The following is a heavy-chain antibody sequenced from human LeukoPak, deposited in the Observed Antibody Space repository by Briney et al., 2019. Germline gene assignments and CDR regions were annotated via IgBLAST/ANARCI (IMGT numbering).Heavy chain of an antibody. CDR3: AMDRGY. D-gene: IGHD2-2*03. Sequence: QTGGSLRLSCAASGFTFSSYAMTWVRQAPGKGLEWVSAISASGGTTYYADSVKGRFTISRDNSKNTVYLQMNSLRAEDTAVYFCAMDRGYWGQGTLVTVSS. CDR2: ISASGGTT. V-gene: IGHV3-23*01. CDR1: GFTFSSYA. J-gene: IGHJ4*02.